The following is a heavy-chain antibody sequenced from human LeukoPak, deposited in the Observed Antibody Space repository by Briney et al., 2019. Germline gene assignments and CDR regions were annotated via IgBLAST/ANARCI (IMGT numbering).Heavy chain of an antibody. J-gene: IGHJ4*02. CDR1: GYTFTNYG. CDR3: ARGGSGWSREY. CDR2: ISGYNGNT. Sequence: ASVKVSCKASGYTFTNYGIGWVRQATGQGLEWMGWISGYNGNTNYAQKFQGRVTMTTDTSTSTAYMELRSLRSDDTAVYYCARGGSGWSREYWGQGTLITVSS. D-gene: IGHD6-19*01. V-gene: IGHV1-18*01.